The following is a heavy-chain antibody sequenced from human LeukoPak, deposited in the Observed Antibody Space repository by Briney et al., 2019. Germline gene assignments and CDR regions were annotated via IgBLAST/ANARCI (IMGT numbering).Heavy chain of an antibody. CDR2: INEDGSTT. V-gene: IGHV3-74*01. Sequence: GGSLRLSCAASGFTFSSNWMHWVRQAPGKGLVWVSRINEDGSTTNYADSVKGRSTIFRDNAKNTLYLQMNSLRAEDTAVYYCVRDLGGRSGHWGQGTLVTVSS. CDR3: VRDLGGRSGH. D-gene: IGHD1-26*01. CDR1: GFTFSSNW. J-gene: IGHJ4*02.